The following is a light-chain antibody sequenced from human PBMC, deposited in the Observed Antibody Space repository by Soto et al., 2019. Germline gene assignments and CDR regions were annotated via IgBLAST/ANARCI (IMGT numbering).Light chain of an antibody. CDR2: LNSDGSH. J-gene: IGLJ3*02. Sequence: QPVLTQSPSASASLGASVKLTCTLSSGHSSYAIAWHQQQPEKGPQYLMKLNSDGSHSKGDGIPDRFSGSSSGAERYLTISSLQSEDEADYYCQTWGTGINGVFGGGTKLTVL. CDR3: QTWGTGINGV. CDR1: SGHSSYA. V-gene: IGLV4-69*01.